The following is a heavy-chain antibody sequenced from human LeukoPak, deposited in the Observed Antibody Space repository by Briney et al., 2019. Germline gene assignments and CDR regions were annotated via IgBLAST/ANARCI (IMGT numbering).Heavy chain of an antibody. V-gene: IGHV3-11*05. Sequence: GGSLILSCAASGFTFSDYYMSWIRQAPGKGLEWVSYISGSSSYTNYADPVKGRFTISRDNAKNSLYLQVNSLRADDTAVYYCARGRDYYGNWGQGTLVTVSS. CDR2: ISGSSSYT. CDR1: GFTFSDYY. CDR3: ARGRDYYGN. D-gene: IGHD3-10*01. J-gene: IGHJ4*02.